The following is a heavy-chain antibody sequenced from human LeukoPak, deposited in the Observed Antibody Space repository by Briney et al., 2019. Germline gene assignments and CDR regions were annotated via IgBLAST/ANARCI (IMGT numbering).Heavy chain of an antibody. V-gene: IGHV4-34*01. D-gene: IGHD4-17*01. CDR2: INHSGST. Sequence: SETLSLTCAVYGGSSSGYYWSWIRQPPGKGLEWIGEINHSGSTNYNPSLKSRVTISVDTSKNQFSLKLSSVTAADTAVYYCARAGDHDYGDYGVDYWGQGTLVTVSS. CDR1: GGSSSGYY. CDR3: ARAGDHDYGDYGVDY. J-gene: IGHJ4*02.